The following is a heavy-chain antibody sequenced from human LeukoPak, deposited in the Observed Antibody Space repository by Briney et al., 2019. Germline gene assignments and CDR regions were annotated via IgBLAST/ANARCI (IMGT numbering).Heavy chain of an antibody. D-gene: IGHD2-21*02. V-gene: IGHV4-30-4*01. CDR1: GGSISSGDYY. Sequence: SQTLSLTCTVSGGSISSGDYYWSWIRQPPGKGLEWIGYIYYSGSTYYNPSLKSRVTLSVDTSKNQFSLKLSSVTAADTAVYYCARAKVVTATTNYFDYWGQGTLVTVSS. CDR2: IYYSGST. CDR3: ARAKVVTATTNYFDY. J-gene: IGHJ4*02.